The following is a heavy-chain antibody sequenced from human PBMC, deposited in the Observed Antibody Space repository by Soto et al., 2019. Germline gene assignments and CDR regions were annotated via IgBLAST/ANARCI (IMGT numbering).Heavy chain of an antibody. D-gene: IGHD3-3*01. J-gene: IGHJ5*01. CDR1: GGSISSYY. V-gene: IGHV4-59*01. Sequence: XETLSIPFTVSGGSISSYYWSWIRQPPGKGLEWIGYIYYSGSTNYNPSLKSRVTISVDTSKNQFSLKLSSVTAADTAVYYCARLEAIITIFGVASFWFDSWGQGTLVTVSS. CDR2: IYYSGST. CDR3: ARLEAIITIFGVASFWFDS.